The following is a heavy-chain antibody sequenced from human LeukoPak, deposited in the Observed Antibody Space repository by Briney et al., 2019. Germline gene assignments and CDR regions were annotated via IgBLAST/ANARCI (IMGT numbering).Heavy chain of an antibody. CDR1: GFSLSTSGVG. V-gene: IGHV2-5*02. J-gene: IGHJ5*02. CDR2: IYWDDDK. CDR3: AHRRVLRFLEWLPVEFDP. Sequence: SGPTLVKPTQTLTLTCTFSGFSLSTSGVGVGWIRQPPGKALEWLALIYWDDDKRYSPSLKSRLTITKDTSKNQVVLTMTNMDPVDTATYYCAHRRVLRFLEWLPVEFDPWGQGTLVTVSS. D-gene: IGHD3-3*01.